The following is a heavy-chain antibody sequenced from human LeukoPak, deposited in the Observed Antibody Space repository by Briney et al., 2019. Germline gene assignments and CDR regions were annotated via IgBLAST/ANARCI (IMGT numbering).Heavy chain of an antibody. CDR3: ARDQLRGGGFDY. V-gene: IGHV4-59*12. CDR1: GGSISSYY. J-gene: IGHJ4*02. CDR2: IYHSGST. D-gene: IGHD4-17*01. Sequence: SETLSLTCTVSGGSISSYYWSWIRQPPGKGLEWIGYIYHSGSTYYNPSLKSRVTISVDRSKNQFSLKLSSVTAADTAVYYCARDQLRGGGFDYWGQGTLVTVSS.